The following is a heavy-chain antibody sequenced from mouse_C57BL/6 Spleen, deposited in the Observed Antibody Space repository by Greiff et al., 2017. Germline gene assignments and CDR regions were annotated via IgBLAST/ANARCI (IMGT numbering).Heavy chain of an antibody. CDR1: GYTFTDYE. V-gene: IGHV1-15*01. J-gene: IGHJ3*01. CDR2: IDPETGGT. D-gene: IGHD2-3*01. Sequence: VKLQESGAELVRPGASVTLSCKASGYTFTDYEMHWVKQTPVRGLEWIGAIDPETGGTAYNQKFKGKAILTADKSSSTAYMELRSLTSEDSAVYYCTSYDAYWGQGTLVTVSA. CDR3: TSYDAY.